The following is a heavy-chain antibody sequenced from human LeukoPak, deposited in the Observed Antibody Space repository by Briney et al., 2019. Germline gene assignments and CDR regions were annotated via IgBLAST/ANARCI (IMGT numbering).Heavy chain of an antibody. CDR3: ARNSRIQETSIIDY. D-gene: IGHD2/OR15-2a*01. V-gene: IGHV3-48*03. CDR2: ISSSGSTI. J-gene: IGHJ4*02. Sequence: GGSLRLSCVASGFTFSSYEMNWVRQAPGKGLEWVSYISSSGSTIYYADSVKGRFTISRDNAKNSLYLQMNSLRAEDTALYYCARNSRIQETSIIDYWGQGTLVTVSS. CDR1: GFTFSSYE.